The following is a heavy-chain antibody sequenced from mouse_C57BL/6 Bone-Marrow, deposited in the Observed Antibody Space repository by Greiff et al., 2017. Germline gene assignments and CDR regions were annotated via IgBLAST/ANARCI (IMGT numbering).Heavy chain of an antibody. J-gene: IGHJ3*01. CDR3: ADGLGFAY. CDR1: GYTFTSYW. V-gene: IGHV1-50*01. Sequence: VQLQQPGAELVKPGASVKLSCKASGYTFTSYWMQWVKQRPGQGLEWIGEIDPSDSYTNYTQKFKGKATLTVDTSSSTAYMQLSSLTSEDSAVYYCADGLGFAYWGQGTLVTVSA. CDR2: IDPSDSYT.